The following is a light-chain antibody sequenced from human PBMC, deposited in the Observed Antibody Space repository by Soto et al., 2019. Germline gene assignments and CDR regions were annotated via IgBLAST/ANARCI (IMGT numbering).Light chain of an antibody. CDR2: DAS. J-gene: IGKJ2*01. V-gene: IGKV3-11*01. CDR1: QSVATS. Sequence: EIVLTQSPATLSLSPGDRATLSCRAGQSVATSLAWYQQRPGQTPRLLIYDASNRATGTPARFSGSGSGTDFTLTISSLEPEDFAVYYCQQRISWPLYTFGPGTMLEIK. CDR3: QQRISWPLYT.